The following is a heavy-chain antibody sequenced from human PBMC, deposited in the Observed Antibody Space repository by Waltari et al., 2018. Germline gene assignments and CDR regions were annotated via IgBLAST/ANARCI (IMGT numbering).Heavy chain of an antibody. Sequence: EVQLVPSGAEVRQPGESLKLSCKVSRYSFTSSCSGGVRLRPGKDLEWMGTIYPVDSDTRYRPSYQCKDYISADKSIRTAYLQCSSLKASDTAMYYCARHIRRLGGGDFDYWGQGTLVTVSS. V-gene: IGHV5-51*01. CDR2: IYPVDSDT. CDR1: RYSFTSSC. CDR3: ARHIRRLGGGDFDY. J-gene: IGHJ4*02. D-gene: IGHD3-16*01.